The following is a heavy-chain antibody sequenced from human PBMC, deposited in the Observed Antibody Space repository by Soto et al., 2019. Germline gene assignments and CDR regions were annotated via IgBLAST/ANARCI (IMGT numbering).Heavy chain of an antibody. CDR3: ARRITWPDCFDT. CDR1: GFSVSSNY. J-gene: IGHJ5*02. V-gene: IGHV3-53*01. CDR2: IYTGGST. Sequence: PGGSLRLSCAASGFSVSSNYMSWVRQAPGKGLEWVSVIYTGGSTYHADSVKGRFTISRDNSKNTLYLQMNSLRVEDTAVYYCARRITWPDCFDTWGQGILVTVSS. D-gene: IGHD1-20*01.